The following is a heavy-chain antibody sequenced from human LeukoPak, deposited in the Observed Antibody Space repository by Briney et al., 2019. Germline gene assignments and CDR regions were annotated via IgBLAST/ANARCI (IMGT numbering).Heavy chain of an antibody. D-gene: IGHD6-19*01. V-gene: IGHV3-15*01. CDR2: IKSRKDGGTA. Sequence: GGSLRLSCAASGFTFGSYAMSWVRQAPGKGLEWVGRIKSRKDGGTAKYAAPVTGRFTISRDDSKNTLYLQINGLKSEDTAVYYCTTAPGQWLAWGQGTLVIVSS. J-gene: IGHJ5*02. CDR1: GFTFGSYA. CDR3: TTAPGQWLA.